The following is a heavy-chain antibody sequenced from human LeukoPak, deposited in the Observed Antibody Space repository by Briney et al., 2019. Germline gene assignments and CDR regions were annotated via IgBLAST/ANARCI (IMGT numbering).Heavy chain of an antibody. CDR3: ARGRGSGWYDYYYYYMDV. CDR1: GFTVSSNY. J-gene: IGHJ6*03. D-gene: IGHD6-19*01. Sequence: GGSLRLSCAASGFTVSSNYMSWVRQAPGKGPEWVSVIYSGGSTYYADSVKGRFTISRDNSKNTLYLQMNSLRAEDTAVYYCARGRGSGWYDYYYYYMDVWGKGTTVTISS. V-gene: IGHV3-53*01. CDR2: IYSGGST.